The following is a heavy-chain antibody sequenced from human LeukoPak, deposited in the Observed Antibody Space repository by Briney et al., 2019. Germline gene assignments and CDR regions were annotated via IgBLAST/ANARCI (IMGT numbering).Heavy chain of an antibody. CDR3: ARDRAINLRSLEWSL. CDR2: IIPIFGTA. J-gene: IGHJ4*02. V-gene: IGHV1-69*05. Sequence: SVKVSCKASGGTFSSYAISWVRQAPGQGLEWMGGIIPIFGTANYAKKFQGRVTITTDESTSKAYMELSRLRSEDTAVYYCARDRAINLRSLEWSLWGQGTLVTVSS. D-gene: IGHD3-3*01. CDR1: GGTFSSYA.